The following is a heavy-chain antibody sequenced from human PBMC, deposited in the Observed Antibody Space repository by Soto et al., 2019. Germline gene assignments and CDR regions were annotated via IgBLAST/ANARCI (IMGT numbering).Heavy chain of an antibody. CDR1: GFTFSSYE. Sequence: PGGSLRLSCAASGFTFSSYEMNWVRQAPGKGLEWVSYISSSGSTIYYADSVKGRFTISRDNAKSSLYLQMNSLRAEDTAVYYCARGFIAVAGTGFDYWGQGTLVTVSS. CDR3: ARGFIAVAGTGFDY. V-gene: IGHV3-48*03. CDR2: ISSSGSTI. D-gene: IGHD6-19*01. J-gene: IGHJ4*02.